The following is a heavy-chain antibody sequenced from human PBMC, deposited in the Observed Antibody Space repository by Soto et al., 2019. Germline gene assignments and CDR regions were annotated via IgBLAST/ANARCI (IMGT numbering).Heavy chain of an antibody. CDR2: IIPIFGTA. Sequence: SVKVSCKASGGTFSSYAISWVRQAPGQGLEWMGGIIPIFGTANYAQKFQGRVTITADESTSTAYMELSSLRSEDTAVYYCARDGNYYDSSGYYYKFDYWGQGTLVTVSS. D-gene: IGHD3-22*01. V-gene: IGHV1-69*13. CDR1: GGTFSSYA. CDR3: ARDGNYYDSSGYYYKFDY. J-gene: IGHJ4*02.